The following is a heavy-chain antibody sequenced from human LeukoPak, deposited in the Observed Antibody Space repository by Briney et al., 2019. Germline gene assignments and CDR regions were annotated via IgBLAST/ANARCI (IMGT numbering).Heavy chain of an antibody. J-gene: IGHJ3*02. D-gene: IGHD2-21*02. CDR3: ARDRGLAYCGGDCYSGAFDI. Sequence: ASVKVSCKVSGYTFTGYYMHWVRQAPGQGLEWMGWINPNSGGTNYAQKFQGRVTMTRDTSISTAYMELSRLRSDDTAVYYCARDRGLAYCGGDCYSGAFDIWGQGTMVTVSS. CDR2: INPNSGGT. CDR1: GYTFTGYY. V-gene: IGHV1-2*02.